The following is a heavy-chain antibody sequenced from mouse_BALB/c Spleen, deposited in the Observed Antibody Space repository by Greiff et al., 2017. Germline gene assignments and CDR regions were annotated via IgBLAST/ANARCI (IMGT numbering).Heavy chain of an antibody. CDR3: ASALSYGNFAY. J-gene: IGHJ3*01. Sequence: EVQGVESGGDLVKPGGSLKLSCAASGFTFSSYGMSWVRQTPDKRLEWVATISSGGSYTYYPDSVKGRFTISRDNAKNTLYLQMSSLKSEDTAMYYCASALSYGNFAYWGQGTLVTVSA. CDR1: GFTFSSYG. D-gene: IGHD2-1*01. V-gene: IGHV5-6*01. CDR2: ISSGGSYT.